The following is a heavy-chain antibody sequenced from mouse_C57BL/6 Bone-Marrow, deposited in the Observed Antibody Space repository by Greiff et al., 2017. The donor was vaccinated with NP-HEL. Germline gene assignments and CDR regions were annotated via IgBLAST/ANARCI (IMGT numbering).Heavy chain of an antibody. CDR2: IYPGSGST. Sequence: QVQLQQPGAELVKPGASVKMSCKASGYTFTSYWITWVKQRPGQGLEWIGDIYPGSGSTNYNEKFKSKATLTVDTSSSTAYMQLSSLTSEDSAVYNSARVYGNYVSFAYWGQGTLVTVSA. J-gene: IGHJ3*01. V-gene: IGHV1-55*01. D-gene: IGHD2-1*01. CDR3: ARVYGNYVSFAY. CDR1: GYTFTSYW.